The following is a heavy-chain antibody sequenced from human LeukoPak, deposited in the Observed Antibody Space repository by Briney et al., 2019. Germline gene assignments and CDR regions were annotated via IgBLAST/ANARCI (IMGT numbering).Heavy chain of an antibody. V-gene: IGHV3-23*01. CDR1: GFTFSRYA. CDR2: VSVSGGST. Sequence: GGSLRPSCAASGFTFSRYALNWARQAPGKGLEWVSTVSVSGGSTYYADSVKGRFTISRDNSENTLYLQMNSLRAEDTAVYYCAKDVKAGSGDYYFDYWGQGTLVTVSS. CDR3: AKDVKAGSGDYYFDY. D-gene: IGHD3-3*01. J-gene: IGHJ4*02.